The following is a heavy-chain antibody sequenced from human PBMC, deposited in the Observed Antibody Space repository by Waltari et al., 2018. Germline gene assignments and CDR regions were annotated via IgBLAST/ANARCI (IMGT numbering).Heavy chain of an antibody. CDR1: GGTFSSKA. J-gene: IGHJ4*02. CDR3: ASGMELRPDFDY. CDR2: IIPILRIT. V-gene: IGHV1-69*04. Sequence: QVQLVQSGAEVKKPGSSVKVSCKASGGTFSSKAISWVRQAPGQGLEWMGGIIPILRITNYAQKFQGRLTITADESTSTAYMELSSLRSEDTAVYYCASGMELRPDFDYWGQGTLVTVSS. D-gene: IGHD1-7*01.